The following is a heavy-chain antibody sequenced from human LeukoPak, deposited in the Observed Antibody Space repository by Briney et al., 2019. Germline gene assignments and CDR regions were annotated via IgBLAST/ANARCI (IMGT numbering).Heavy chain of an antibody. CDR3: ARAIGGGSPITASDY. Sequence: ASVKVSCKASGYTFTGYYMHRVRQAPGQGLEWMGWINPNSDFTNFAQNFQGRVTMTSDTSISTAYMELSRLRSDDTAVYYCARAIGGGSPITASDYWGQGTLVTVSS. CDR1: GYTFTGYY. CDR2: INPNSDFT. V-gene: IGHV1-2*02. D-gene: IGHD2-15*01. J-gene: IGHJ4*02.